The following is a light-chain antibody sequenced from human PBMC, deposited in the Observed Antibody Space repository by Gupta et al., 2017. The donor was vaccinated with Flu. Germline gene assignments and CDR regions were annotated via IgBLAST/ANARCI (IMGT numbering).Light chain of an antibody. CDR2: WAS. J-gene: IGKJ1*01. CDR3: QKYHSIPWT. CDR1: QSVLYSPNKRNY. Sequence: CLGERATISCRSSQSVLYSPNKRNYLAWYQQKAGQPPKLLVYWASTRESGVPDRFSGSGSGTDFSLTISSLQAEDVAVYYCQKYHSIPWTFGQGTRVEIK. V-gene: IGKV4-1*01.